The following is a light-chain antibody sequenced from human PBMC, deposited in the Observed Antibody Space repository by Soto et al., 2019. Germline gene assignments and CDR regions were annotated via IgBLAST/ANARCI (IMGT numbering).Light chain of an antibody. Sequence: EIVLTQSPGTPSLSPGERATLSCRASQSVGSNYLAWYQQKPGQAPRLLIYGASSRATGIPDRFSGGGSGTDFTLTISRLEPEDFAVYYCQQYNYSPWTYGQGTKVDIK. CDR3: QQYNYSPWT. J-gene: IGKJ1*01. CDR1: QSVGSNY. V-gene: IGKV3-20*01. CDR2: GAS.